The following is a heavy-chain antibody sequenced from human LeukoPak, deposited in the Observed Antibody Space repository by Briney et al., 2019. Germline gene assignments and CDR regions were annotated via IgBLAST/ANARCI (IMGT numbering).Heavy chain of an antibody. J-gene: IGHJ6*02. Sequence: PGRSPRLSCAASGFTFDDYAMHWVRQAPGKGLEWVSGISWNSGSIGYADSVKGRFTISRDNAKNSLYLQMNSLRAEDTALYYCAKDMGMVRGYYYYGMDVWGQGTTVTVSS. CDR3: AKDMGMVRGYYYYGMDV. D-gene: IGHD3-10*01. V-gene: IGHV3-9*01. CDR2: ISWNSGSI. CDR1: GFTFDDYA.